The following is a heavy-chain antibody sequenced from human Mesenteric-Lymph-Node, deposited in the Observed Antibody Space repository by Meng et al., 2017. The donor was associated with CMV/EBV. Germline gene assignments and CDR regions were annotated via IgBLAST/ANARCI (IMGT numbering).Heavy chain of an antibody. V-gene: IGHV3-33*03. Sequence: GESLKISCAASGFTFSSYGMHWVRQAPGKGLEWVAVIWYDGSNKYYADSVKGRFTISRDNAKNSLYLQMNSLRAEDTAVYYCAKDSTIFGLWGQGTLVTVSS. CDR2: IWYDGSNK. CDR3: AKDSTIFGL. J-gene: IGHJ4*02. D-gene: IGHD3-3*01. CDR1: GFTFSSYG.